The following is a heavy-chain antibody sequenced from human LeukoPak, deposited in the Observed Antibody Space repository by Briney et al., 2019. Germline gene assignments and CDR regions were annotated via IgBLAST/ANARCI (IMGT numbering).Heavy chain of an antibody. CDR1: GGSISSYY. CDR3: ARERRSPYYDFWSGYWVDP. CDR2: IYTSGST. D-gene: IGHD3-3*01. V-gene: IGHV4-4*07. J-gene: IGHJ5*02. Sequence: PSETLSLTCTVSGGSISSYYCSWIRQPAGKGLEWIGRIYTSGSTNYNPSLKSRVTMSVDTSKNQFSLKLSSVTAADTAVYYCARERRSPYYDFWSGYWVDPWGQGTLVTVSS.